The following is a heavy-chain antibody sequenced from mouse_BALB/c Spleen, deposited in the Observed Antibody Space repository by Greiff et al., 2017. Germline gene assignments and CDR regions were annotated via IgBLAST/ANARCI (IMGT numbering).Heavy chain of an antibody. CDR2: ISSGGSYT. J-gene: IGHJ4*01. D-gene: IGHD4-1*01. CDR1: GFTFSSYA. Sequence: VESGGGLVKPGGSLKLSCAASGFTFSSYAMSWVRQSPEKRLEWVAEISSGGSYTYYPDTVTGRFTISRDNAKNTLYLEMSSLRSEDTAMYYCARGLTGPYYAMDYWGQGTSVTVSS. CDR3: ARGLTGPYYAMDY. V-gene: IGHV5-9-4*01.